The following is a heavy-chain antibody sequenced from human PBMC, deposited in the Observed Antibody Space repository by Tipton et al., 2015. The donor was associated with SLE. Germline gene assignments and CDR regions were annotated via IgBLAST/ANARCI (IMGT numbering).Heavy chain of an antibody. CDR3: ARHKSSSWPYYYYMDV. CDR1: GGSFSGYY. V-gene: IGHV4-34*01. CDR2: INHSGST. J-gene: IGHJ6*03. Sequence: LRLSCAVYGGSFSGYYWSWIRQPPGKGLEWIGEINHSGSTNYNPSLKSRVTISVDTSKNQFSLKLSSVTAADTAVYYCARHKSSSWPYYYYMDVWGKGTTVTVSS. D-gene: IGHD6-13*01.